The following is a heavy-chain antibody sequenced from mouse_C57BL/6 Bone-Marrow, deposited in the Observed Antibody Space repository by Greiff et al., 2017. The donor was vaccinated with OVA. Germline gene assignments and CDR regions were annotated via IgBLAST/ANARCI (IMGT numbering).Heavy chain of an antibody. Sequence: VQLQQSGAELVRPGTSVKVSCKASGYAFTNYLIEWVKQRPGQGLEWIGVINPGSGGTNYNEKFKGKATLTADKSSSTAYMQLSSLTSEDSAVYFCAREGIYYDYDKGFDYWGQGTTLTVSS. CDR3: AREGIYYDYDKGFDY. CDR2: INPGSGGT. J-gene: IGHJ2*01. V-gene: IGHV1-54*01. D-gene: IGHD2-4*01. CDR1: GYAFTNYL.